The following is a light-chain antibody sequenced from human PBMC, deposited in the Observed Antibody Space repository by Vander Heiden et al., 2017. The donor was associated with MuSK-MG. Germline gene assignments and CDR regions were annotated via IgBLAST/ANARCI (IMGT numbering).Light chain of an antibody. CDR3: QQYNTYWT. Sequence: DIQMTQSPSTLSASVGDRVTITCRASQSISSWLAWYQQKPGKAPKLLISDASNWESGVPSRFSGSGSGTKFPLTISRLQPDDFATYYCQQYNTYWTFGQGTKVEIK. CDR2: DAS. J-gene: IGKJ1*01. V-gene: IGKV1-5*01. CDR1: QSISSW.